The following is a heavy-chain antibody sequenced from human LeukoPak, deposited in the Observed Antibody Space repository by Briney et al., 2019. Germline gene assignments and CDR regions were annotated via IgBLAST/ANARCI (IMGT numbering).Heavy chain of an antibody. Sequence: GGSLRLSCAASGFTFSSYAMSWVRQAPGKGLEWVSVISGSGDSTYYADSVKGRFTISRDNSKNTLYLQMNSLRAEDTAVYYCASDIVVVPAAFRDYWGQGTLVTVSS. D-gene: IGHD2-2*01. CDR1: GFTFSSYA. CDR2: ISGSGDST. J-gene: IGHJ4*02. V-gene: IGHV3-23*01. CDR3: ASDIVVVPAAFRDY.